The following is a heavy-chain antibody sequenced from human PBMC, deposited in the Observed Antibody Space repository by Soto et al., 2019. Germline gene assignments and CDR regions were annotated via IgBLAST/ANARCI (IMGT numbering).Heavy chain of an antibody. V-gene: IGHV1-2*04. J-gene: IGHJ4*02. D-gene: IGHD6-13*01. CDR2: INPNSGGT. CDR3: ARRPIYSSWTPDFDY. CDR1: GYTFTGYY. Sequence: QVQLVQSGAEVKKPGASVKVSCKASGYTFTGYYMHWVRQAPGQGLEWMGWINPNSGGTNYAQKFQGWVTMTRDTSIRTAYMELSRLRSDDTAVYYCARRPIYSSWTPDFDYWGQGTLVTVSS.